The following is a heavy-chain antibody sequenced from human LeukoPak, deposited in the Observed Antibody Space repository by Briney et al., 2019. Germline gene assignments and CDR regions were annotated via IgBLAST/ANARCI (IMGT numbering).Heavy chain of an antibody. V-gene: IGHV4-39*07. J-gene: IGHJ5*02. Sequence: SETLSLTCTVSGGSISSSSYYWGWIRQPPGKGLEWIGSIYYSGSTYYNPSLKSRVTISVDTSKNQFSLKLSSVTAADTAVYYCARDSSFYDSSANWFDPWGQGTLVTVSS. CDR2: IYYSGST. CDR1: GGSISSSSYY. D-gene: IGHD3-22*01. CDR3: ARDSSFYDSSANWFDP.